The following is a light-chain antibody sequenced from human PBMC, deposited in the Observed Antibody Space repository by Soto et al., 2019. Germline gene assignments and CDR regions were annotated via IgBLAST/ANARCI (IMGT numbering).Light chain of an antibody. CDR3: AAWDDSLNGVV. V-gene: IGLV1-44*01. CDR1: SSNIGSNT. J-gene: IGLJ2*01. Sequence: QSVLTQPPSASGTPGQRVTISCSGSSSNIGSNTVHWYQQFPGTAPKLLMYTNDQRPSGMPDRFSGSKSGTSGSLAISGLQYEDEDDYYCAAWDDSLNGVVFGGGTKLTVL. CDR2: TND.